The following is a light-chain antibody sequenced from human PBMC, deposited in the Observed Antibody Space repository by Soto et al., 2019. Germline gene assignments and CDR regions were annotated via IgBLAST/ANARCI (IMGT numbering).Light chain of an antibody. Sequence: QPVLTQPASVSGSPGQSITISCTGTSSDVGGYNYVSWYQQHPGKAPKLIICEVSNRPSGVSNRFSGSKSGSTASLTISGLQAEDEADYFCSSYTNSKTEVFGTGTKVTVL. V-gene: IGLV2-14*01. CDR1: SSDVGGYNY. CDR3: SSYTNSKTEV. CDR2: EVS. J-gene: IGLJ1*01.